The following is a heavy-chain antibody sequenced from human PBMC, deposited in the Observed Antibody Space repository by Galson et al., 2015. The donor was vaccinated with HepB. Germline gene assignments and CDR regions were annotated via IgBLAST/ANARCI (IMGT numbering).Heavy chain of an antibody. Sequence: LSLTCAVSGGSISSGGYSWSWIRQPPGKGLEWIGYIYHSGSTYYNPSLKSRVTISVDRSKNQFSLKLSSVTAADTAVYYCARSTLTTGYYYYYMDVWGKGTTVTVSS. D-gene: IGHD4-11*01. CDR2: IYHSGST. J-gene: IGHJ6*03. CDR1: GGSISSGGYS. V-gene: IGHV4-30-2*01. CDR3: ARSTLTTGYYYYYMDV.